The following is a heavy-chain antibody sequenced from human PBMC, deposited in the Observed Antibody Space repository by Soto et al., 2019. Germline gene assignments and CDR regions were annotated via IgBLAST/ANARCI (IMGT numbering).Heavy chain of an antibody. V-gene: IGHV3-30-3*01. D-gene: IGHD1-26*01. CDR1: GFTFSSYA. Sequence: PGGSLRLSCAASGFTFSSYAMHWVRQAPGKGLEWVAVISYDGSNKYYADSVKGRFTISRDNSKNTLYLQMNSLRAEDTAVYYCARGRIVGATDDAFDIWGQGTMVTVSS. CDR3: ARGRIVGATDDAFDI. CDR2: ISYDGSNK. J-gene: IGHJ3*02.